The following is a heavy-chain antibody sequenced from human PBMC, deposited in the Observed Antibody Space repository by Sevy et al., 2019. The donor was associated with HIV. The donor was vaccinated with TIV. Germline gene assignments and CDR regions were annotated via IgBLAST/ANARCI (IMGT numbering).Heavy chain of an antibody. J-gene: IGHJ4*02. CDR3: SRSGLLWFGGPTPFDS. D-gene: IGHD3-10*01. CDR2: IRSKAYGGTT. V-gene: IGHV3-49*03. CDR1: GFRFGDYA. Sequence: GGSLRLSCTASGFRFGDYAMSWFRQAPGKGLEWIGFIRSKAYGGTTDYAASVKGRFTISRDDFTSIAYLQMNNLKTEDTAMYYCSRSGLLWFGGPTPFDSWGQGTLVTVSS.